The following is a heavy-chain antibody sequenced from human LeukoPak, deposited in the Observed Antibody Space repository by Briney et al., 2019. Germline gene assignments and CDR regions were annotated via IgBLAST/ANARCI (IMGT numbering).Heavy chain of an antibody. Sequence: GGCLRLSCAASGFSFSNYSMYWVRHAPGKGLEWVSSISSSSSYIHYTESVKGRFTISRDNAKKSLFLQMNSLRAEDSAVFYCAREPHDFHEEDGFDIWGEGTLVTVSS. J-gene: IGHJ3*02. V-gene: IGHV3-21*01. CDR2: ISSSSSYI. CDR1: GFSFSNYS. CDR3: AREPHDFHEEDGFDI. D-gene: IGHD2-21*02.